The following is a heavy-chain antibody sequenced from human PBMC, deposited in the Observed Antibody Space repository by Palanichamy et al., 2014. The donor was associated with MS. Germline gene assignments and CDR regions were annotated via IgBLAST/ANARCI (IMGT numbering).Heavy chain of an antibody. V-gene: IGHV3-15*04. D-gene: IGHD6-19*01. CDR2: SESKGSGGAV. CDR3: IWSSAWDTRYYFDY. J-gene: IGHJ4*02. CDR1: GFPFSDAW. Sequence: DVHLVESGGGLVNPGGSLRLSCGASGFPFSDAWMNWVRQAPGKGLEWIGRSESKGSGGAVQYAAAVKGRFIISRDDSRNTLYLQMNRLRTEDTAIYYCIWSSAWDTRYYFDYWGRGTLVTASA.